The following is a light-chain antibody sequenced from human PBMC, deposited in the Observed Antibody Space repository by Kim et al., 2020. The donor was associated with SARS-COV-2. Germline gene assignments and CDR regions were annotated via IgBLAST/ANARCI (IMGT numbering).Light chain of an antibody. V-gene: IGLV3-21*04. CDR3: QVWDSSRDRV. Sequence: SYELTQPPSVSVAPGKTARITCGGNNIGSKSVHWYQQKPGQATVLVIYYDSDRPSGIPERFSGSNSGNTATLTNSRVEAGDESDYYCQVWDSSRDRVFGG. CDR1: NIGSKS. J-gene: IGLJ2*01. CDR2: YDS.